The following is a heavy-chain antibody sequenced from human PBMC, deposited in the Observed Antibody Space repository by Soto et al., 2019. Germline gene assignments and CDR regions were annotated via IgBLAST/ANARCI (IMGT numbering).Heavy chain of an antibody. CDR3: AKGRESSGSYRPFDY. CDR2: ISGGCVAT. CDR1: GFTFSRYA. V-gene: IGHV3-23*01. D-gene: IGHD3-22*01. J-gene: IGHJ4*02. Sequence: GSLRLSCAASGFTFSRYAMSWVRQAPWKGLEWVSAISGGCVATNYADSVKGRFTISRDNSKNTLYLQMNSLRAEDTAVYYCAKGRESSGSYRPFDYWGQGTLVTVSS.